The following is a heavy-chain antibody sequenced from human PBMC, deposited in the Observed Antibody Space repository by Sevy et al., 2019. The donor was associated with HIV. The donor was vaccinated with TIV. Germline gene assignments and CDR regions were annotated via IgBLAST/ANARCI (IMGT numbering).Heavy chain of an antibody. Sequence: SETLSLTCTVSGGSISSSSYYWGWIRQPQGKGLEWIGSIYYSGSTYYNPSLKSRVTISVDTSKNQFSLKLSSVTAADTAVYYCARLDIVVVPADYYYGSGSYYTRDYWGQGTLVTVSS. CDR3: ARLDIVVVPADYYYGSGSYYTRDY. CDR2: IYYSGST. J-gene: IGHJ4*02. D-gene: IGHD3-10*01. V-gene: IGHV4-39*01. CDR1: GGSISSSSYY.